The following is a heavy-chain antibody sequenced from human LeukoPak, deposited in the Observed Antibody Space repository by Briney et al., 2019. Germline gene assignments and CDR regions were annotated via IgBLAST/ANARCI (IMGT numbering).Heavy chain of an antibody. CDR2: IYYSGST. Sequence: PSETLSLTCTVSGGSISSYYWSWIRQPPGKGLEWNGYIYYSGSTNYNPSLKSRVTISVDTSKNQFSLKLSSVTAADTAVYYCASNYYDSSGYYHDAFDIWGQGTMVTVSS. CDR1: GGSISSYY. CDR3: ASNYYDSSGYYHDAFDI. V-gene: IGHV4-59*01. J-gene: IGHJ3*02. D-gene: IGHD3-22*01.